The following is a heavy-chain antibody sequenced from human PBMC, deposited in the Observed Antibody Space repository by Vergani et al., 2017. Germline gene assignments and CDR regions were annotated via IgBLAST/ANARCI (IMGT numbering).Heavy chain of an antibody. CDR1: GFTFSSYG. J-gene: IGHJ4*02. CDR2: IWYDGSNK. Sequence: QVQLVESGGGVVQPGRSLRLSCAASGFTFSSYGMHWVRQAPGKGLEWVAVIWYDGSNKYYADSVKGRFTISRDNSKNTLYLQMNSLRAEDTAVYYCARDRGSYYSLYYFDYWGQGTLVTVSS. CDR3: ARDRGSYYSLYYFDY. V-gene: IGHV3-33*01. D-gene: IGHD1-26*01.